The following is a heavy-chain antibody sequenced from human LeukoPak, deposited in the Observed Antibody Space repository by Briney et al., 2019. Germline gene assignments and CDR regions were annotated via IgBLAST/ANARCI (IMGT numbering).Heavy chain of an antibody. V-gene: IGHV3-21*01. CDR1: GFTFNIYS. CDR2: ISGTSNYI. CDR3: ANGGNYRPLDY. D-gene: IGHD1-7*01. Sequence: GGSLRLSCAASGFTFNIYSMNWVRQAPGKGLEWVSSISGTSNYIYYADSVKGRFTISRDNAKNSLYLQMNSLRAEDTAVYYCANGGNYRPLDYWGQGTLVTVSS. J-gene: IGHJ4*02.